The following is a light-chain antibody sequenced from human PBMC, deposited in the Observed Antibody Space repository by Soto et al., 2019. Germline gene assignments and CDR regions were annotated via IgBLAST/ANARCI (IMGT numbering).Light chain of an antibody. J-gene: IGLJ3*02. Sequence: QSVLTQAASVSGSPGQSITISCTGTSSDVGSYNLVSWYQQHPGKAPKLMIYEVSKRPSGVSNRFSGSKSGNTASLTISGLQAEDEADYYCCSYAGSSTFYWVFGGGTKLTVL. CDR1: SSDVGSYNL. CDR2: EVS. CDR3: CSYAGSSTFYWV. V-gene: IGLV2-23*02.